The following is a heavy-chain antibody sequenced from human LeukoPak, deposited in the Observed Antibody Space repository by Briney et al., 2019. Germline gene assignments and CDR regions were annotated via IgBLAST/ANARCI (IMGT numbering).Heavy chain of an antibody. CDR1: GFTFSDYY. CDR3: ARRRDSGSLQHFDY. CDR2: ISSSGTTI. V-gene: IGHV3-11*01. Sequence: GGSLRLSCAASGFTFSDYYMSWIRQAPGKGLEWVSYISSSGTTIYYADSVKGRFTISRHNPKHSLYLQMNSLSAEDTAVYYCARRRDSGSLQHFDYWGQGTLVTVSS. J-gene: IGHJ4*02. D-gene: IGHD1-26*01.